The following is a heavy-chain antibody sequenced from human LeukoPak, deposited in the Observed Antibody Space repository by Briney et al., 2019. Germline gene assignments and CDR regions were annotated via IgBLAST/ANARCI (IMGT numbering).Heavy chain of an antibody. CDR1: GGSISSGSYY. CDR3: ARDHVVGYYYYGMDV. D-gene: IGHD2-2*01. Sequence: SQTLSLTCTVSGGSISSGSYYWSWIRQPAGKGLEWIGRIYTSGSTNYNPSLKSRVTISVDTSKNQFSLKLSSVTAADTAVYYCARDHVVGYYYYGMDVWGQGTTVTVSS. CDR2: IYTSGST. J-gene: IGHJ6*02. V-gene: IGHV4-61*02.